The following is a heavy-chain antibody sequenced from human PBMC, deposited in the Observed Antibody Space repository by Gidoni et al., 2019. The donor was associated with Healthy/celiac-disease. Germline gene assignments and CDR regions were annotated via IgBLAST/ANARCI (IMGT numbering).Heavy chain of an antibody. V-gene: IGHV5-51*01. CDR1: GYSFTSYW. CDR3: ARRGSGSLWQHDAFDI. D-gene: IGHD3-22*01. J-gene: IGHJ3*02. CDR2: IYPGDSDT. Sequence: EVQLVQSGAEVKKPGESLKLSCKGSGYSFTSYWIGWVRQMPGKGLEWMGIIYPGDSDTRYSPSFQGQVTISADKSISTAYLQWSSLKASDTAMYYCARRGSGSLWQHDAFDIWGQGTMVTVSS.